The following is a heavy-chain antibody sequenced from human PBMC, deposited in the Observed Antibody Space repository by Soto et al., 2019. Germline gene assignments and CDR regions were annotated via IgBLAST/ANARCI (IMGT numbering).Heavy chain of an antibody. Sequence: GVSLRLSCAASGFTFSSYAMSWVRQAPGKGLEWVSGISGNGVTTYYADSVKGRFTISRYNSKNTLYLQMNSLRADDTAVYYCAKGQDYYEQGSYYYGMDAWGQGTTVTVSS. D-gene: IGHD3-22*01. V-gene: IGHV3-23*01. CDR3: AKGQDYYEQGSYYYGMDA. CDR2: ISGNGVTT. CDR1: GFTFSSYA. J-gene: IGHJ6*02.